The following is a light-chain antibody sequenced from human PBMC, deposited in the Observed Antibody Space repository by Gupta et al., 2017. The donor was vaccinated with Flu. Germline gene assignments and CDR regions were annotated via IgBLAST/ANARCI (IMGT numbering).Light chain of an antibody. CDR2: GSS. V-gene: IGKV3-20*01. J-gene: IGKJ3*01. Sequence: EIVLTQSPGTLSLSPGERATLSCRASQSVITRYLAWYQQNPGQAPRLLIYGSSNRATGIPDRFSGSGSGTDFTLTISRLEPEDFAMYYCQQYGSSVFTFGPGTKVDVK. CDR3: QQYGSSVFT. CDR1: QSVITRY.